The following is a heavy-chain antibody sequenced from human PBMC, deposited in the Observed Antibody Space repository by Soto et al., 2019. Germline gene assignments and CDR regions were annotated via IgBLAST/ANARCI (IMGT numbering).Heavy chain of an antibody. D-gene: IGHD2-21*02. V-gene: IGHV3-9*01. CDR3: AKVRGNSFHHWYFAL. Sequence: EVQLVESGGGLVQPGRSLRLSCAASGFTFDDYAMHWVRQAPGKGLEWVSGISWNSGSIGYADSVKGRFTISRDNAKNSLYLQMNTLRAEDTALYYCAKVRGNSFHHWYFALWGRGTLVTVSS. J-gene: IGHJ2*01. CDR2: ISWNSGSI. CDR1: GFTFDDYA.